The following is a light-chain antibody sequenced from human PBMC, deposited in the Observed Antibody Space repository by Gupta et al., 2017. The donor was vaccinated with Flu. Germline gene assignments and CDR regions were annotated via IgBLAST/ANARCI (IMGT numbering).Light chain of an antibody. J-gene: IGKJ5*01. CDR1: QRISTF. CDR3: QQRDSTSIT. CDR2: DAS. Sequence: PFSLSASVGDRVTITCRASQRISTFLNWYQQKPGKAPKLLIYDASRVQSGVPSRFSGSGSGTDFTLTISSRQPEDFATYYCQQRDSTSITFGQGTLMEI. V-gene: IGKV1-39*01.